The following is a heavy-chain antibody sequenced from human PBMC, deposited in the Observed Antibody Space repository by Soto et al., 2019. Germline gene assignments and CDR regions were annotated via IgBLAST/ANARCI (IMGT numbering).Heavy chain of an antibody. CDR2: IYSGDST. V-gene: IGHV3-53*01. CDR1: GFTVSSNY. J-gene: IGHJ4*02. D-gene: IGHD6-13*01. Sequence: GGSLRLSCAASGFTVSSNYMSWVRQAPGKGLEWVSVIYSGDSTYYADSMKGRFTISRDNSKNTLYLQMNSLRAEDTAVYYCARDQEGGYSSSWAAFDYWGQGTLVTVSS. CDR3: ARDQEGGYSSSWAAFDY.